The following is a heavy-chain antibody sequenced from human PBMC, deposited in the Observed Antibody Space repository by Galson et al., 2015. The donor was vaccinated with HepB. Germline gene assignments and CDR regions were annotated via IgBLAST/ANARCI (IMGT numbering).Heavy chain of an antibody. CDR1: GGSISSYY. J-gene: IGHJ4*02. Sequence: ETLSLTCTVSGGSISSYYWSWIRQPPGKGLEWIGYIYYSGSTNYNPSLKSRVTISVDTSKNQFSLKLSSVTAADTAVYYCARDREWEPYFDYWGQGTLVTVSS. CDR2: IYYSGST. CDR3: ARDREWEPYFDY. D-gene: IGHD1-26*01. V-gene: IGHV4-59*01.